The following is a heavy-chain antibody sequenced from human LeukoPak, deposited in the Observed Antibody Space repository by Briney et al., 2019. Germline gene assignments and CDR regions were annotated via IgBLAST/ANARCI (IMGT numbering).Heavy chain of an antibody. CDR1: GGSISSSSYY. V-gene: IGHV4-39*01. CDR2: IYYSGST. CDR3: ARHFYYHAHRWGYYFDY. Sequence: PSETLSLTCTVSGGSISSSSYYWGWIRQPPGKGLEWLGSIYYSGSTYYNPSLKSRVTISVDTSKNQFSLKLSSVTAADTAVYYCARHFYYHAHRWGYYFDYWGQGTLVTVSS. J-gene: IGHJ4*02. D-gene: IGHD2/OR15-2a*01.